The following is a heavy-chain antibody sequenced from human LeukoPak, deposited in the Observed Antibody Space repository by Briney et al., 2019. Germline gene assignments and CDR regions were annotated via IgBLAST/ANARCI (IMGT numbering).Heavy chain of an antibody. J-gene: IGHJ4*02. Sequence: ASVKVSCKASGYTFTNYDINWVRQATGQGLEWMGRINPKSGNTVYAQNFQGRVTMTNNTSMTTAYMELGSLRSEDTAVYFCARDARSFDYWGQGTLVTVSS. CDR1: GYTFTNYD. CDR2: INPKSGNT. CDR3: ARDARSFDY. V-gene: IGHV1-8*01.